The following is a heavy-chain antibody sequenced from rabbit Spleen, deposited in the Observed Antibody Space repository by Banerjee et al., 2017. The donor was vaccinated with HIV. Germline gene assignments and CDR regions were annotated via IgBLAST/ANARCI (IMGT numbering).Heavy chain of an antibody. Sequence: QEQLEESGGGLVKPEGSLTLTCKASGVSFSSSSYMCWVRQAPGKGLEWIACIDSGSSGFTYFATWARGRFTCSKTSSTTVTLQMTSLTAADTATYFCARDAGTSFSTYGMDLWGQGTLVTVS. V-gene: IGHV1S45*01. CDR1: GVSFSSSSY. CDR2: IDSGSSGFT. D-gene: IGHD8-1*01. J-gene: IGHJ6*01. CDR3: ARDAGTSFSTYGMDL.